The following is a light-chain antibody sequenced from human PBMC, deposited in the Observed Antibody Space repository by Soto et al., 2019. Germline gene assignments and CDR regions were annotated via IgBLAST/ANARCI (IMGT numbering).Light chain of an antibody. Sequence: DIQKTQSPSSLSASVGDRVTVTCRASQSISNYLAWYQQKPGKVPKLLIYAASTLQSGVPSRFSGSGSGTDFTLTISSLQPEDVATYYCQKYNSAPDTFGGGTKVEIK. CDR3: QKYNSAPDT. CDR2: AAS. V-gene: IGKV1-27*01. J-gene: IGKJ4*01. CDR1: QSISNY.